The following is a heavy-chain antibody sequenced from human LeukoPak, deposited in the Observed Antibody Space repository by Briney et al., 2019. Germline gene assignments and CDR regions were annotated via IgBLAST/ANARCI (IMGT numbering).Heavy chain of an antibody. CDR1: GFTFSNYA. J-gene: IGHJ4*02. D-gene: IGHD3-9*01. CDR3: AKDPPRQDVLRYFDWLFPGDY. Sequence: GGSLRLSCVVSGFTFSNYAMSWVRQAPGKGLEWVAVISYDGSNKYYADSVKGRFTISRDNSKNTLYLQMNSLRAEDTAVYYCAKDPPRQDVLRYFDWLFPGDYWGQGTLVTVSS. CDR2: ISYDGSNK. V-gene: IGHV3-30*18.